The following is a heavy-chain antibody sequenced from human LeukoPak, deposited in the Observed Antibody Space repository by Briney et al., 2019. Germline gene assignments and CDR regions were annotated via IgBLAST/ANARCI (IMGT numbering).Heavy chain of an antibody. J-gene: IGHJ6*02. CDR1: GFTVSSYG. Sequence: GGSLRLSCAASGFTVSSYGMHWVRQAPSKGLEWVAVILSDGSKEFYTDSVKGRFTISRDNSKNTLYLQMNSLRAEDTAVYYCARTLPAANYYYYYGMDVWGQGTTVTVSS. D-gene: IGHD2-2*01. CDR2: ILSDGSKE. CDR3: ARTLPAANYYYYYGMDV. V-gene: IGHV3-33*08.